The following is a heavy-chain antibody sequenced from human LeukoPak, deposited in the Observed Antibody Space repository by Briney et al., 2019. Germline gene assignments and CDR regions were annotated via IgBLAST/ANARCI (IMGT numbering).Heavy chain of an antibody. CDR1: GYTFTRYA. V-gene: IGHV1-18*04. D-gene: IGHD6-19*01. CDR3: ARDPSNTSGRYIYFDS. J-gene: IGHJ4*02. CDR2: ISTYNGDT. Sequence: GASVKVSCKASGYTFTRYAISWVRQAPGQGLEWMGWISTYNGDTNYAQNLQGRVTMTRDTSTSTAYMELRSLRSDDTAVYYYARDPSNTSGRYIYFDSWSQGTLVTVSS.